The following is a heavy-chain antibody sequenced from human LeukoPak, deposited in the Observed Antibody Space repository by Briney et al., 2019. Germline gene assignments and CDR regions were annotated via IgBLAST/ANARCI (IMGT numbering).Heavy chain of an antibody. V-gene: IGHV3-23*01. CDR1: GFTFSSYA. Sequence: GGSLRLSCAASGFTFSSYAMSWVRQAPGKGLEWVSAISGSGGSTYYADSVKGRFTISRDNSKNTLYLQMNSLRAEDTAVYYCATDPRYCTNGVCYMDYWGQGTLVTVSS. CDR2: ISGSGGST. J-gene: IGHJ4*02. D-gene: IGHD2-8*01. CDR3: ATDPRYCTNGVCYMDY.